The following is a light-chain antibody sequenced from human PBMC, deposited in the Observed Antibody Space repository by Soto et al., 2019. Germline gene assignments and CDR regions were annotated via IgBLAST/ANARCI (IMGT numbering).Light chain of an antibody. CDR2: DDN. Sequence: QSVVTQPPSVSASPGQKVTISCSRSSSKIGGNSVSLYQQLPRTAPKLLIYDDNKRPSGIPDRFSGSKSGTSATLGITGFQTGDEAYYYCGSWDSSLSAYAFGTGTKVTVL. CDR3: GSWDSSLSAYA. V-gene: IGLV1-51*01. CDR1: SSKIGGNS. J-gene: IGLJ1*01.